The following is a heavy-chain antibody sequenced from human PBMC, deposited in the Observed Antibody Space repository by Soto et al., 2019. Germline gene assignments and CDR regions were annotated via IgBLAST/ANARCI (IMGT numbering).Heavy chain of an antibody. V-gene: IGHV4-59*01. CDR1: GGSISSYY. Sequence: SETLSLTCTVSGGSISSYYWSWIRQPPGKGLEWIGYIYYSGSTNYNPSLKSRVTISVDTSKNQFSLKPSSVTAADTAVYYCAREAHSSSHSRWFDPWGQGTLVTVSS. J-gene: IGHJ5*02. CDR2: IYYSGST. CDR3: AREAHSSSHSRWFDP. D-gene: IGHD6-19*01.